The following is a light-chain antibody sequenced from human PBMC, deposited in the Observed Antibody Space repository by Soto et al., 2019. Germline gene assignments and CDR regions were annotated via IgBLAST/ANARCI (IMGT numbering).Light chain of an antibody. CDR2: EVN. CDR3: LSYTSANTRV. V-gene: IGLV2-14*01. CDR1: SSDVGGYKF. J-gene: IGLJ3*02. Sequence: QSALTQPVSVSASPGQSITICCTGTSSDVGGYKFVSWYQHHPGKAPKLMIYEVNNRPSGVSNRFSGSKSGNTASLTISGLQPEDEADYYCLSYTSANTRVFGGGTKLTVL.